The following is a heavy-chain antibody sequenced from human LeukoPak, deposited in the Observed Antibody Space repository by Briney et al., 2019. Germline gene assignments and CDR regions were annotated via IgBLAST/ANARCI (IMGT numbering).Heavy chain of an antibody. CDR1: GFTFTAYS. V-gene: IGHV3-21*01. Sequence: PGGSLRLSCAASGFTFTAYSMNWARQAPGKGLEWLSSISSGRTSIYYADSVKGRFTISRDNAKKSLYLQMNSLRAEDTAVYYCARGEKDSAFDYWGQGTLVTVSP. CDR3: ARGEKDSAFDY. CDR2: ISSGRTSI. J-gene: IGHJ4*02. D-gene: IGHD5-18*01.